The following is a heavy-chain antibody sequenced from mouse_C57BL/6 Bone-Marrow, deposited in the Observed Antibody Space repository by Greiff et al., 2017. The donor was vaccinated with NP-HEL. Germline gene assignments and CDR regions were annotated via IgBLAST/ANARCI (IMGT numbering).Heavy chain of an antibody. J-gene: IGHJ2*01. V-gene: IGHV3-1*01. Sequence: EVQLQESGPGMVKPSQLLSLTCTVTGYSITSGYDWHLIRHFPGNKLEWMGYISYSGSTNYNPSLKSRISITHDTSKNHFFLKLNSVTTEDTATYYCARGGDYDTFDYWGQGTTLTVSS. D-gene: IGHD2-4*01. CDR1: GYSITSGYD. CDR2: ISYSGST. CDR3: ARGGDYDTFDY.